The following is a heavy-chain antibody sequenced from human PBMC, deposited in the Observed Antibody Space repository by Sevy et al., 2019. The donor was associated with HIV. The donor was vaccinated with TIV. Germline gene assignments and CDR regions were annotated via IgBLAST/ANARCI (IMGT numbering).Heavy chain of an antibody. CDR1: GYTFTDYG. D-gene: IGHD6-19*01. CDR2: ISTYNGNT. CDR3: AKDLAVAGKRRIVGPFDY. V-gene: IGHV1-18*01. Sequence: ASVKVSCKASGYTFTDYGIKWMRQAPGQGLEWMGWISTYNGNTNYSQKFQGRVTVTTDTSTKTVYLELRSLRSDDTAVYYCAKDLAVAGKRRIVGPFDYWGQGTLVTVSS. J-gene: IGHJ4*02.